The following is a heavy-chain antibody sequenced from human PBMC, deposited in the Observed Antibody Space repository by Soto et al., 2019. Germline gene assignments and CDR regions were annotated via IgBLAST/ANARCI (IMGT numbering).Heavy chain of an antibody. CDR1: GYNFISHY. Sequence: QVLLVQSGAEVTRPGASLKVSCKASGYNFISHYIHWVRQPPGQGLEWMGFMNPSGGSTTTAQNFQGRLSMTRDTSTSTVYMELSGLSSEDAAVYYCARDYLSSKSSLSYFDYWGQGTLVTVSS. CDR2: MNPSGGST. CDR3: ARDYLSSKSSLSYFDY. J-gene: IGHJ4*02. D-gene: IGHD2-2*01. V-gene: IGHV1-46*01.